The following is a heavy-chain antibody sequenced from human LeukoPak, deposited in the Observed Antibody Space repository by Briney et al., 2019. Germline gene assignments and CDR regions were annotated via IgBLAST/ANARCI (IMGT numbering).Heavy chain of an antibody. J-gene: IGHJ6*02. Sequence: GASVKVSCKASGYTFTSYAMHWVRQAPGQRLEWMGWINAGNGNTKYSQKFQGRVTITRDTSASTAYMELSSLRSEDTAVYYCARDAYCSSTSCRDYYYGMDVWGQGTTVTVSS. CDR3: ARDAYCSSTSCRDYYYGMDV. CDR2: INAGNGNT. D-gene: IGHD2-2*01. CDR1: GYTFTSYA. V-gene: IGHV1-3*01.